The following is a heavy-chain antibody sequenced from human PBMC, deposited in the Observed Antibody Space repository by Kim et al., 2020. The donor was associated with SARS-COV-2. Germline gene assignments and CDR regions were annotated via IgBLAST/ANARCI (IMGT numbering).Heavy chain of an antibody. Sequence: SETLSLTCTVSSDSVSYYYWSWIRQPPGKGLEWIGYISFSGVTKYKSSLQGRVTISADTSKNQLSLKLRSVTAADTAVYFCARTAEMSTVEAFDLWGQGT. CDR3: ARTAEMSTVEAFDL. D-gene: IGHD4-17*01. CDR2: ISFSGVT. CDR1: SDSVSYYY. J-gene: IGHJ3*01. V-gene: IGHV4-59*02.